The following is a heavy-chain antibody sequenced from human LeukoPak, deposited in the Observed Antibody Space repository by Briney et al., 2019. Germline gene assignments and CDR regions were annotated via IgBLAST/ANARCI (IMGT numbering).Heavy chain of an antibody. D-gene: IGHD1-26*01. V-gene: IGHV1-69*13. Sequence: GASVKVSCKASGGTFSAYSITWVRQAPGQGLEWMGGIIPIFGTPNYAQKFQGRVTITADESTSTAYMELSSLKSKDTAVYYCARAEGATTLDYWGQGTLVTVAA. CDR2: IIPIFGTP. J-gene: IGHJ4*02. CDR1: GGTFSAYS. CDR3: ARAEGATTLDY.